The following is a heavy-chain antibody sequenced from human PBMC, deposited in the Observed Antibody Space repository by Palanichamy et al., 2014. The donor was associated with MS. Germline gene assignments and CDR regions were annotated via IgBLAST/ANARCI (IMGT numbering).Heavy chain of an antibody. CDR3: ARGWPLFNY. J-gene: IGHJ4*02. CDR1: GGSITGFY. CDR2: ISDSGST. Sequence: QVQLQESGPGLVKPSETLSLTCTVSGGSITGFYWTWIRQPPGKGLEWIGYISDSGSTKYNSSLKSRLTMSVDTSKDQFSLKLTSVTTADTAVYYCARGWPLFNYWGQGTLVTVSS. D-gene: IGHD5-24*01. V-gene: IGHV4-4*09.